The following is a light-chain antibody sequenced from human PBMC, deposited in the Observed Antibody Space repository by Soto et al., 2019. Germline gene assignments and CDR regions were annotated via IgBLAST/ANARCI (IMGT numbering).Light chain of an antibody. J-gene: IGLJ2*01. CDR2: EVS. CDR3: SSYAGSNNFDVV. V-gene: IGLV2-8*01. CDR1: SSDVGGYNY. Sequence: QSALTQPPSASGSPGQSVTISCTGTSSDVGGYNYVSWCQQHPGKAPKLMIYEVSKRPSGVPDRFSGSKSGNTASLTVSGLQAEDEADYYCSSYAGSNNFDVVFGGGTKLTVL.